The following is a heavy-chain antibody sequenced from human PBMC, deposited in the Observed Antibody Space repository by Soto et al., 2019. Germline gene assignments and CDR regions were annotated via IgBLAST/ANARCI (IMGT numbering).Heavy chain of an antibody. V-gene: IGHV2-5*02. Sequence: QITLKESGPTLVKPTQTLTLTCTFSGFSLSTSRVGVGWIRQPPGKALEWLALIYWDDDKRFSPSLKTRLTITKDTSKNQVVLTMTNMDPVDTATYYCAHGPYYDLWSGYPPLDYWGQGTLVTVSS. CDR3: AHGPYYDLWSGYPPLDY. CDR1: GFSLSTSRVG. D-gene: IGHD3-3*01. J-gene: IGHJ4*02. CDR2: IYWDDDK.